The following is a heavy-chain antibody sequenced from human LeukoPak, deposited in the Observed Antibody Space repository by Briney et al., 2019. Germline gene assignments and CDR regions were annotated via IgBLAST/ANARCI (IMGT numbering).Heavy chain of an antibody. J-gene: IGHJ4*02. D-gene: IGHD5-12*01. CDR1: GFTFRSYA. Sequence: PGGSLRLSCAASGFTFRSYAMSWVRQAPGKGLEWVGRIKSKTNDETTDYAAPVKGRFTISRDDSKNTLYLQMNSLKTEDTAVYYCTAGTGYSDHDYWGQGTLVTVSS. CDR2: IKSKTNDETT. CDR3: TAGTGYSDHDY. V-gene: IGHV3-15*01.